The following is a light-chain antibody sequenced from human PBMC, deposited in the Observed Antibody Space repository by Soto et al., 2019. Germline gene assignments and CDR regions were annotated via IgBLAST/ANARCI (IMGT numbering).Light chain of an antibody. Sequence: QYVLTQPPSASGSPGQSVTISCTGTSSDVGGYEYVSWYQQHPGKAPKLIIYEVLKRPSGVPDRFSGSKSANTASLTVSGLQAEDEADYYCISFAGSHYVFGTGTKVTVL. CDR2: EVL. CDR3: ISFAGSHYV. J-gene: IGLJ1*01. V-gene: IGLV2-8*01. CDR1: SSDVGGYEY.